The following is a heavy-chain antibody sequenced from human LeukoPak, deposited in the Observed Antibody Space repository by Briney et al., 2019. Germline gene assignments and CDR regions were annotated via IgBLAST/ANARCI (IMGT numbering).Heavy chain of an antibody. D-gene: IGHD6-13*01. J-gene: IGHJ3*02. CDR2: INTDGSST. Sequence: PGGSLRLSCAASGFTFSNHWMNWVRQAPGKGLVWVSRINTDGSSTTYADSVKGRFTISRDNAKNTLYLQMNSLRAEDTAVYYCARDPAAVGAFDIWGQGTMVTVSS. V-gene: IGHV3-74*01. CDR1: GFTFSNHW. CDR3: ARDPAAVGAFDI.